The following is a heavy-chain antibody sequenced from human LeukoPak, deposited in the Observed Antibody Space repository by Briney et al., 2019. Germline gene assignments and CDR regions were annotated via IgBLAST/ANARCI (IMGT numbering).Heavy chain of an antibody. CDR3: ARGQFRGYCSSTSCPWYYFDY. CDR1: GFIFDDYG. CDR2: INWNGGST. V-gene: IGHV3-20*04. Sequence: GGSLRLSCAVSGFIFDDYGMSWVRQAPGKGLEWVSGINWNGGSTGYADSVKGRFTISRDNAKNSLYLQMNSLRAEDTAVYYCARGQFRGYCSSTSCPWYYFDYWGQGTLVTVSS. J-gene: IGHJ4*02. D-gene: IGHD2-2*01.